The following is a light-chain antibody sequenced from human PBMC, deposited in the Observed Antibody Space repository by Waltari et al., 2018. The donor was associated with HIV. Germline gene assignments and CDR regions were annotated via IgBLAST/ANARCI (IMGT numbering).Light chain of an antibody. CDR3: SSYTTSSTLWV. CDR1: SSDIGGYNS. J-gene: IGLJ3*02. Sequence: QSALTQPASVSGSPGQSITISCTGTSSDIGGYNSVSWYQKHPVKAPKLMIYEVSNRPSGVSNRFSGSKSGNTASLTISGLQAEDEADYYCSSYTTSSTLWVFGGGTKLTVL. CDR2: EVS. V-gene: IGLV2-14*01.